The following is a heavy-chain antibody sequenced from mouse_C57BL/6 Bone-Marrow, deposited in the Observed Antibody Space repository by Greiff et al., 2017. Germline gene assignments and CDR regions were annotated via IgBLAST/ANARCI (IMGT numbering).Heavy chain of an antibody. CDR1: GYAFSSYW. J-gene: IGHJ2*01. CDR2: IYPGDGDT. Sequence: QVQLQQSGAELVKPGASVKISCKASGYAFSSYWMNWVKQRPGKGLEWIGQIYPGDGDTNSNGKFKGKATLTADKSSSTAYMQLSSLTSEDSAVYFCAREGLSGLWLRRRTDYFDYWGQGTTLTVSS. CDR3: AREGLSGLWLRRRTDYFDY. D-gene: IGHD2-2*01. V-gene: IGHV1-80*01.